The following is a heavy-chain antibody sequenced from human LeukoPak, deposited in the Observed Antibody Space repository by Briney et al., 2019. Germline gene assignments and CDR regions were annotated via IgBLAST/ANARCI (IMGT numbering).Heavy chain of an antibody. D-gene: IGHD2-2*01. J-gene: IGHJ6*02. CDR1: GGSISSSSYY. CDR3: ARVGGSNFYYYGLDV. CDR2: IYYSGST. V-gene: IGHV4-61*05. Sequence: PSETLSLTCTVSGGSISSSSYYWGWIRQPPGKGLEWIGYIYYSGSTNYNPSLKSRVTISIDTSKTQFSLKLSSVTAADTAVYYCARVGGSNFYYYGLDVWGQGTTVTVSS.